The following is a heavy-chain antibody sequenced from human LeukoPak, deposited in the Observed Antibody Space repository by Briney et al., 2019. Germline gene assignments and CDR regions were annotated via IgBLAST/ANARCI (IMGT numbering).Heavy chain of an antibody. J-gene: IGHJ4*02. Sequence: GGSLRLSCAASGFTFSNAWMSWVRQAPGKGLEWVGRIKSKTDGGTTDYAAPVKGRFTISRDDSKNTLYLQMNSLKTEDTAVYYCTTTYYYGSWVDYWGQGTLVTVSS. V-gene: IGHV3-15*01. CDR2: IKSKTDGGTT. CDR3: TTTYYYGSWVDY. D-gene: IGHD3-10*01. CDR1: GFTFSNAW.